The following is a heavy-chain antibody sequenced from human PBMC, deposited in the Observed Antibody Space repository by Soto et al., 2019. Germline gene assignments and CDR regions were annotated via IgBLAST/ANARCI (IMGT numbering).Heavy chain of an antibody. CDR2: IRQDGSDK. CDR3: ARDYYASGSHDH. Sequence: GGSLRLSCAASGFAFSSYWMTWVRQAPGEGLEWVGNIRQDGSDKYYGDSVKGRFSISRDNAKNSLYLQMNSLRAEDTAVYYCARDYYASGSHDHWGQGTLVTVSS. CDR1: GFAFSSYW. V-gene: IGHV3-7*01. D-gene: IGHD3-10*01. J-gene: IGHJ4*02.